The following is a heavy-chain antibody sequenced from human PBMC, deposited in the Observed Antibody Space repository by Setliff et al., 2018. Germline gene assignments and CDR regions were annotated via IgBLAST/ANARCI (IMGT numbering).Heavy chain of an antibody. D-gene: IGHD6-19*01. CDR2: INHSGST. CDR3: ARVPPQCYFDY. CDR1: GGSFSGYY. V-gene: IGHV4-34*01. J-gene: IGHJ4*02. Sequence: SETLSLTCAVYGGSFSGYYWSWIRQPPGKGLEWIGEINHSGSTNYNPSLKRRVTISVDTSKNQFSLKLSSVTAADTAVYYCARVPPQCYFDYWGQGTLVTVSS.